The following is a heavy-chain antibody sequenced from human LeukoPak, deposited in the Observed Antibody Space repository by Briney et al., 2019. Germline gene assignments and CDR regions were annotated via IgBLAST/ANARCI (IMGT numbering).Heavy chain of an antibody. CDR2: IYHSGST. J-gene: IGHJ4*02. Sequence: ETLSLTCGVSGDSISSFNWWSWVRQPPGKGLEWIGEIYHSGSTNYNPSLRSRGTISVDKSKSQFSLRLTSVTAADTAVYYCARENSGSGYDGRYFDFWGQGILVTVSS. V-gene: IGHV4-4*02. CDR1: GDSISSFNW. CDR3: ARENSGSGYDGRYFDF. D-gene: IGHD5-12*01.